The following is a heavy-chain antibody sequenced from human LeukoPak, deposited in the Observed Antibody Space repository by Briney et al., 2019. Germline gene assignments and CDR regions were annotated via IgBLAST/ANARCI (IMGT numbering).Heavy chain of an antibody. Sequence: LSLTCNVSGGSISNYWSWVRQAPGKGLEWVSAISGSGGSTYYADSVKGRFTISRDNSKNTLYLQMNSLRAEDTAVYYCAKTVGYSYGYGDYWGQGTLVTVSS. J-gene: IGHJ4*02. D-gene: IGHD5-18*01. CDR1: GGSISNY. CDR2: ISGSGGST. V-gene: IGHV3-23*01. CDR3: AKTVGYSYGYGDY.